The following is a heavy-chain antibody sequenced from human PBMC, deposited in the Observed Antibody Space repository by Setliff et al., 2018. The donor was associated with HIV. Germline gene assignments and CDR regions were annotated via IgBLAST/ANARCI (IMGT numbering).Heavy chain of an antibody. Sequence: SETLSLTCTVSDSGTYYWSWIRQPAVKGLEWIGRVSSRGDTNYNPSLKSRVTMSVDTSKNQFPLKLTSVTASDTAVYYCARAAAGNTGPFDLWGQGSPVTVSS. V-gene: IGHV4-4*07. J-gene: IGHJ4*02. CDR3: ARAAAGNTGPFDL. CDR1: DSGTYY. D-gene: IGHD4-17*01. CDR2: VSSRGDT.